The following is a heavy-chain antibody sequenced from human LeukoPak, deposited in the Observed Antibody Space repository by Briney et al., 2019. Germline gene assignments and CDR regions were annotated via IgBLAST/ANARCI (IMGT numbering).Heavy chain of an antibody. Sequence: PSETLPLTCTVSGGSISSYYWSWIRQPPGKGLEWIGYIYYSGSTNYNPSLKSRVTISVDTSKNQFSLKLSSVTAADTAVYYCARLERGYQAFDYWGQGTLVTVSS. CDR2: IYYSGST. CDR3: ARLERGYQAFDY. V-gene: IGHV4-59*08. J-gene: IGHJ4*02. CDR1: GGSISSYY. D-gene: IGHD3-22*01.